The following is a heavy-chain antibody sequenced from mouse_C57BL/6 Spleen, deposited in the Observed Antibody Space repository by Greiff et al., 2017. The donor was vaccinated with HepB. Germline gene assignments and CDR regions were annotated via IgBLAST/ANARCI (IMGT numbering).Heavy chain of an antibody. V-gene: IGHV1-69*01. D-gene: IGHD2-1*01. Sequence: QVQLQQPGAELVMPGASVKLSCKASGYTFTSYWMHWVKQRPGQGLEWIGEIDPSDSYTNYNQKFKGKSTLTVDKSSSTSYMQLSSLTSEDAAVYDCARDYGKSFDYWGQGTTLTVSS. CDR3: ARDYGKSFDY. CDR1: GYTFTSYW. J-gene: IGHJ2*01. CDR2: IDPSDSYT.